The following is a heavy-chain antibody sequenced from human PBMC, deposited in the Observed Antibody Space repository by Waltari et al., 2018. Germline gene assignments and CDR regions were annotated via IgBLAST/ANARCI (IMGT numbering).Heavy chain of an antibody. J-gene: IGHJ4*02. V-gene: IGHV3-30*02. CDR1: GFTFSSYG. CDR3: AKNFRPYDYDISPDY. Sequence: QVQLVESGGGVVQPGGSLRLSCAAYGFTFSSYGMHWVRTAPGKGLEWVAFIRYNGSNKYYADSVKGRFTISRDNSKNTLYPQMNSLRAEDTAGYYCAKNFRPYDYDISPDYWGQGTLVTVSS. CDR2: IRYNGSNK. D-gene: IGHD3-22*01.